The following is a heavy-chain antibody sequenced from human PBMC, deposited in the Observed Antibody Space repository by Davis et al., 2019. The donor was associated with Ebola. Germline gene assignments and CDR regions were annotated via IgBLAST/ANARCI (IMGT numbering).Heavy chain of an antibody. V-gene: IGHV3-9*01. D-gene: IGHD3-16*01. CDR3: ARELRVRVGIDY. J-gene: IGHJ4*02. Sequence: GGSLRLSCAASGFTFDDYAMHWVRQAPGKGLEWVSGISWNSGSIGYADSVKGRFTISRDNAKNSLYLQMNSLRAEDTAVYYCARELRVRVGIDYWGQGTLVTVSS. CDR1: GFTFDDYA. CDR2: ISWNSGSI.